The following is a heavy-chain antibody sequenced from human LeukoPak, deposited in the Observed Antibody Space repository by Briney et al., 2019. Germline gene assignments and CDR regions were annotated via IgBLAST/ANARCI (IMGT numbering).Heavy chain of an antibody. CDR2: ISSIDETI. J-gene: IGHJ4*02. Sequence: PGGSLRLSCAASGFTFSDYYMSWIRQGPGKGLEWVSYISSIDETIYYADSVRGRFTISRDNAKNSLYLQMNSLRAEDTAVYYCARASRYCSGGSCSLYFDYWGQGTLVTVSS. CDR1: GFTFSDYY. V-gene: IGHV3-11*04. CDR3: ARASRYCSGGSCSLYFDY. D-gene: IGHD2-15*01.